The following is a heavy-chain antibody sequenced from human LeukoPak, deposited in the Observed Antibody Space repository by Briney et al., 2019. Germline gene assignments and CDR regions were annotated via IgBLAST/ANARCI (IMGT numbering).Heavy chain of an antibody. CDR1: GFTFSSYW. Sequence: PGGSLRLSCAASGFTFSSYWMSWVRQAPGKGLEWVANIKQDGSEKYYVDSVKGRFTISRDNAKNSLYLQMNSLRAEDTAVYYCASLSGEYSSSFYYYYYMDVWGKGTTVTVSS. CDR3: ASLSGEYSSSFYYYYYMDV. D-gene: IGHD6-6*01. J-gene: IGHJ6*03. V-gene: IGHV3-7*01. CDR2: IKQDGSEK.